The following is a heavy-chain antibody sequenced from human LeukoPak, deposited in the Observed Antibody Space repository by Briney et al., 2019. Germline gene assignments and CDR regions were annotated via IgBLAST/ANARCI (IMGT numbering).Heavy chain of an antibody. V-gene: IGHV3-23*01. CDR2: ISGSGGST. Sequence: GGSLRLSCAASGFTFSSYAMSWVRQAPGKGLEWVSAISGSGGSTYYADSVKGRFTISRDNSKNTLYLQMNSLRAEDTAVYYCAKGQAIVVVTAIDSWGYWGQGTLVTVS. D-gene: IGHD2-21*02. CDR3: AKGQAIVVVTAIDSWGY. CDR1: GFTFSSYA. J-gene: IGHJ4*02.